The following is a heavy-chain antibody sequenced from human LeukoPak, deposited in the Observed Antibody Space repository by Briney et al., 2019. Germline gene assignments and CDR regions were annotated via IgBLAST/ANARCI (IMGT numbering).Heavy chain of an antibody. CDR2: IHPYRGVT. J-gene: IGHJ4*02. CDR1: GYIFTAYY. V-gene: IGHV1-2*07. D-gene: IGHD3-10*01. CDR3: ARVRGQQLGVIDY. Sequence: GASVKASCKASGYIFTAYYLHWVRQTPGQGLEWMGYIHPYRGVTNYAHKFHGRVTLTRDTSINTAYMELSSLRSDDTAVYYCARVRGQQLGVIDYWGQGTLVTVSS.